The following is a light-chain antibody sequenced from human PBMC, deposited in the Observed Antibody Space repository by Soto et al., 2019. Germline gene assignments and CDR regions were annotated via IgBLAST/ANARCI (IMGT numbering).Light chain of an antibody. J-gene: IGLJ2*01. Sequence: SYELTQPPSVSVAPGQTASITCSGDKLGDKYACWYQQKPGQSPVVVIHEDSKRPSGIPERFSGSNSGNTATLTISGTQAMDEADYYCQAWDSSTLVVFGGGTKVTVL. V-gene: IGLV3-1*01. CDR1: KLGDKY. CDR3: QAWDSSTLVV. CDR2: EDS.